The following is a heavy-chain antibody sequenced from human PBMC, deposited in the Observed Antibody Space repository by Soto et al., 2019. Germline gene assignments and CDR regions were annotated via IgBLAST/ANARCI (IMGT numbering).Heavy chain of an antibody. CDR2: ISWDGYGT. V-gene: IGHV3-43*01. CDR1: GFTFDDYT. D-gene: IGHD4-4*01. Sequence: EVQLVESGGVVVQPGGSLRLSCAASGFTFDDYTMHWVRQAPGKGLEWVSLISWDGYGTYYADSVRGRFTISRDNSKNSLYLQMNSLRTEDTALYYCAKDPSNYEYYFDYWGQGTLVTVSS. CDR3: AKDPSNYEYYFDY. J-gene: IGHJ4*02.